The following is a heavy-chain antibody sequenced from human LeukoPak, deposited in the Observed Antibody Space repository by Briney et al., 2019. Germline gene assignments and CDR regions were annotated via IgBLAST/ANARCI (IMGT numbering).Heavy chain of an antibody. J-gene: IGHJ3*02. Sequence: SETLSLTCNVSGASISDYYWSWIRQSAGKGLEWIGRIYAAETDFNPSLKSRHTMSIDTSKNQFSLKLRSVTAADTAVYYCARAPGGYGSGSRGAFDIWGQGTMVTVSS. CDR1: GASISDYY. D-gene: IGHD3-10*01. CDR3: ARAPGGYGSGSRGAFDI. CDR2: IYAAET. V-gene: IGHV4-4*07.